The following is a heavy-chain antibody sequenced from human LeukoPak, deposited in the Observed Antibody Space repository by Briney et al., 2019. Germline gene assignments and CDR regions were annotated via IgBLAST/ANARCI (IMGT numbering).Heavy chain of an antibody. Sequence: PGGSLRLSCVASGFTFSDYSMNWVRQAPGKGLEWVSYISRSSSTIYYADSVKGRFTISRDNAKNSLYLQMNGLRAEDTAVYYCARDGRDGYIDYWGQGTLVTVSS. CDR1: GFTFSDYS. D-gene: IGHD5-24*01. V-gene: IGHV3-48*01. CDR3: ARDGRDGYIDY. CDR2: ISRSSSTI. J-gene: IGHJ4*02.